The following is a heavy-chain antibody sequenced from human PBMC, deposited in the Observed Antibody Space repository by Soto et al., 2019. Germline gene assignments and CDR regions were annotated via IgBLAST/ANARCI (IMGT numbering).Heavy chain of an antibody. CDR2: ISSSGSTI. CDR3: ASSYYDFWSGSTFSFDI. CDR1: GFTFSSYE. J-gene: IGHJ3*02. Sequence: LRLSCAASGFTFSSYEMNWVRQAPGKGLEWVSYISSSGSTIYYADSVKGRFTISRDNAKNSLYLQMNSLRAEDTAVYYCASSYYDFWSGSTFSFDIWGQGTMVTVSS. V-gene: IGHV3-48*03. D-gene: IGHD3-3*01.